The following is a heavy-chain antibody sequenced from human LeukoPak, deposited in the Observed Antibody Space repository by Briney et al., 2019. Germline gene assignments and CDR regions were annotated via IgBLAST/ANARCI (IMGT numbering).Heavy chain of an antibody. CDR2: IYYSGST. Sequence: KPSETLSLTCAVYGGSFSGYCWSWIRQPPGKGLEWIGSIYYSGSTYYNPSLKSRVTISVDTSKNQFSLKLSSVTAADTAVYYCGVGITMIVVEKGPFDYWGQGTLVTVSS. CDR1: GGSFSGYC. J-gene: IGHJ4*02. D-gene: IGHD3-22*01. CDR3: GVGITMIVVEKGPFDY. V-gene: IGHV4-34*01.